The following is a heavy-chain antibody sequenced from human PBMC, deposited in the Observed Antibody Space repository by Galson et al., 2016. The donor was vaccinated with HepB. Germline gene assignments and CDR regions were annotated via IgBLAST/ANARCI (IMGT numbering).Heavy chain of an antibody. CDR3: VRGGDILTGYSLNDY. CDR2: ISYDGSNK. V-gene: IGHV3-30*04. Sequence: SLRLSCAASGFTFSYYAMHWVRQAPGKGLEWVAVISYDGSNKYYADSVKDRFTISRDKSKNTLYLQMDSLRAEDTAVYYCVRGGDILTGYSLNDYWGQGTLVTVSS. CDR1: GFTFSYYA. D-gene: IGHD3-9*01. J-gene: IGHJ4*02.